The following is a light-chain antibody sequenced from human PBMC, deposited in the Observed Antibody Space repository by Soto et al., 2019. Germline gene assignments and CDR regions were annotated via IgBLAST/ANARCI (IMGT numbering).Light chain of an antibody. CDR1: QDISNY. V-gene: IGKV1-27*01. CDR2: AAS. Sequence: DIQMTQSPSSLSASVGDRVTITCRASQDISNYLAWYQQKPGKVPKLLIYAASTLQSGVPSRFSGSGSGTDSTLTISSLQPEDVASYYCQKYNSAPRTFGQGTKVEIK. CDR3: QKYNSAPRT. J-gene: IGKJ1*01.